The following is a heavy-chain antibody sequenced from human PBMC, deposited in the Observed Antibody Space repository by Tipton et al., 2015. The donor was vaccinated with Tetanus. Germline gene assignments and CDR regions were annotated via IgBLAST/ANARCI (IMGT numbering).Heavy chain of an antibody. D-gene: IGHD6-13*01. CDR3: AKSMRPAGPPNFDY. V-gene: IGHV3-9*01. Sequence: SLRLSCAASGFTFDDYAMHWVRQAPGKSLEWVSGISWNGISVHYVDSVKGRFTISRDNAKNSLYLQMNSLRAEDTALYYCAKSMRPAGPPNFDYWGQGTLVSVSS. CDR1: GFTFDDYA. J-gene: IGHJ4*02. CDR2: ISWNGISV.